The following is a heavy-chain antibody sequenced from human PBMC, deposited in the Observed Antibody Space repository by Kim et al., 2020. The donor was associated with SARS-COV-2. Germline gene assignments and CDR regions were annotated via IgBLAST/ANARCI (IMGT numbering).Heavy chain of an antibody. CDR1: GFAFSSFA. CDR3: ARDGNSGIAVAGVHYYYVWTS. D-gene: IGHD6-19*01. Sequence: GGSLRLSCAASGFAFSSFAMHWVRQAPGKGLEWVAVISFDGSSKYHADSVKGRFTISRDNSRDTIYLQMNSLRPEDTALYYCARDGNSGIAVAGVHYYYVWTSGAKGPRSPSP. V-gene: IGHV3-30*04. J-gene: IGHJ6*02. CDR2: ISFDGSSK.